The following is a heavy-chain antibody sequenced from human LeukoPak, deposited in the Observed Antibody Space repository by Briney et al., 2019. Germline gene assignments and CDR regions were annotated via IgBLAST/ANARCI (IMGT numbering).Heavy chain of an antibody. CDR2: IYPGDSDS. D-gene: IGHD2-2*01. V-gene: IGHV5-51*01. CDR3: ARVVVPAAGRYYFDF. J-gene: IGHJ4*02. Sequence: GESLKISCKGSGYSFTSYWIGWVRQMLGKGLECMGIIYPGDSDSRYSPSFQGQVTISADKSINTAYLQWSSLKASDTAMYYCARVVVPAAGRYYFDFWGQGTLVTVSS. CDR1: GYSFTSYW.